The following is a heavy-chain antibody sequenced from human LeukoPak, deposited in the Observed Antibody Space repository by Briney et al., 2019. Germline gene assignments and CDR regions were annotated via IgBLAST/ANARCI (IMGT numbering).Heavy chain of an antibody. CDR1: GFTFSSYA. D-gene: IGHD5-18*01. CDR2: ISGSGGST. Sequence: GGSLRLSCAASGFTFSSYAMSWVRQAPGKGLEWVSAISGSGGSTYYADSVRGRFTISRDNSKDTLYLQMNSLRAEDTAIYYCAKGVTWIQLWLADYWGQGTLVTVSS. J-gene: IGHJ4*02. CDR3: AKGVTWIQLWLADY. V-gene: IGHV3-23*01.